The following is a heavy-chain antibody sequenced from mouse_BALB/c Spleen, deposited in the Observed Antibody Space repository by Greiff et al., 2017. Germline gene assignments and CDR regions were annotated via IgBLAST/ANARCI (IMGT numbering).Heavy chain of an antibody. V-gene: IGHV14-3*02. CDR1: GFNIKDTY. CDR2: IDPANGNT. Sequence: EVQLQQSGAELVKPGASVKLSCTASGFNIKDTYMHWVKQRPEQGLEWIGRIDPANGNTKYDPKFQGKATITADTSSSTAYMQLSSLTSEDSAVYFCASYGSSYYFDYWGQGTTLTVSS. D-gene: IGHD1-1*01. CDR3: ASYGSSYYFDY. J-gene: IGHJ2*01.